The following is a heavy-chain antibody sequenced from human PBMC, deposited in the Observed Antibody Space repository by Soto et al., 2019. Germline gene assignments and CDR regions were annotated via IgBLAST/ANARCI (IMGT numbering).Heavy chain of an antibody. V-gene: IGHV4-39*01. J-gene: IGHJ6*03. D-gene: IGHD2-8*02. Sequence: QLQLQESGPGLVKPSETLSLTCTVSGGSISSSSYYWGWIRQPPGKGLEWLGSIYYSGSTYYNPSRTGRVTISVDTSMNPFALKLSSVTAADTAVYYCARHYWQIHYYYYYYMDVWGKGTTVTVSS. CDR3: ARHYWQIHYYYYYYMDV. CDR2: IYYSGST. CDR1: GGSISSSSYY.